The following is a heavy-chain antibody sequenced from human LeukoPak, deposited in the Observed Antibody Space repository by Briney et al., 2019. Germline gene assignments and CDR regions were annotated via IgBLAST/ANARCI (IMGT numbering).Heavy chain of an antibody. Sequence: SQTLSLTCAVSGGSISSGGYSWSWIRQPPGKGLEWIGYIYHSGSTYYNPSLKSRVTISVDRSKNQFSLKLSSVTAADTAVYYCAKYVDYDSSGYYSNWFDPWGQGTLVTVSS. J-gene: IGHJ5*02. V-gene: IGHV4-30-2*01. D-gene: IGHD3-22*01. CDR1: GGSISSGGYS. CDR2: IYHSGST. CDR3: AKYVDYDSSGYYSNWFDP.